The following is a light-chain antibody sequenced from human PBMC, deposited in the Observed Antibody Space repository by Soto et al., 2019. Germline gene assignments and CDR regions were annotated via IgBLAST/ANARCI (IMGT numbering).Light chain of an antibody. CDR1: SSDVGGYDY. CDR3: SSYTSSRTLV. V-gene: IGLV2-14*03. Sequence: QSALTQPASVSGSPGQSITISCTGTSSDVGGYDYVAWYQHHPGEAPKLMIYDVFNRPSGVSHRFSGSKSGNTASLTISGLQAEDEADYYCSSYTSSRTLVFGGGTKLTVL. J-gene: IGLJ3*02. CDR2: DVF.